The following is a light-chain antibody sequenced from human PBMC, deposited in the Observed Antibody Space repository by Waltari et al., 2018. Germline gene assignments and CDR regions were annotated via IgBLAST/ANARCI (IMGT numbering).Light chain of an antibody. Sequence: DIQLTQSPSFLSASVGDRVTITCWASQGISSFLVWYQQKPGKAPKLLIYDASTLQTGVPSRFSGSASGTEFTLTISSLQPEDFATYYCQQLNSYPFTFGPGTKVDIE. CDR3: QQLNSYPFT. V-gene: IGKV1-9*01. J-gene: IGKJ3*01. CDR2: DAS. CDR1: QGISSF.